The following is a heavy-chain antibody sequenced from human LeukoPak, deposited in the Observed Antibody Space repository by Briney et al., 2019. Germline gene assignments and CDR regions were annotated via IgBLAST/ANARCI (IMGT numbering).Heavy chain of an antibody. Sequence: ESGPTLLKPTQTLTLTCTFSGFSLSTRGVGVGWIRQPPGKALEWLSLIYWDDDKRYSPSLKSRLTITKDTSKNQVVLTMTNMDPVDTATYYCARRYCSGGSCYLNWFDPWGQGTLVTVSS. CDR2: IYWDDDK. CDR1: GFSLSTRGVG. V-gene: IGHV2-5*02. D-gene: IGHD2-15*01. J-gene: IGHJ5*02. CDR3: ARRYCSGGSCYLNWFDP.